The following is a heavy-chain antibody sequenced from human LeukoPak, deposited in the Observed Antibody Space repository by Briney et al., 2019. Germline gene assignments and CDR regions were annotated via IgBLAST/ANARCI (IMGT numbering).Heavy chain of an antibody. V-gene: IGHV4-59*01. CDR1: GGSISSYY. Sequence: SETLSLTCTVSGGSISSYYWSWIRQPPGKGLEWIGYIYYSGSTNYNPSLKSRVTISVDTSKNQFSLKLSSVAAADTAVYYCARARHSSGYYWDYWGQGTLVTVSS. D-gene: IGHD3-22*01. CDR2: IYYSGST. CDR3: ARARHSSGYYWDY. J-gene: IGHJ4*02.